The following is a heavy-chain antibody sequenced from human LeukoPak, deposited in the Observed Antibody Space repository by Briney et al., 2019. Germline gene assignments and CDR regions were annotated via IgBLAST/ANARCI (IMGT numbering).Heavy chain of an antibody. CDR3: ARGEGGSTSCFDY. V-gene: IGHV3-23*01. Sequence: GGSLRLSCAASGFTFSSYAMSWVRQAPGKGLEWVSAISGSGGSTYYADSVKGRFTISRDNSKNTLYLQMNSLRAEDTAVYYCARGEGGSTSCFDYWGQGTLVTVSS. CDR1: GFTFSSYA. D-gene: IGHD2-2*01. J-gene: IGHJ4*02. CDR2: ISGSGGST.